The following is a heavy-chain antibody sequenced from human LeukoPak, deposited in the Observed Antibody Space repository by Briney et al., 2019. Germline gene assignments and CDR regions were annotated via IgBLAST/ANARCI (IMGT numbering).Heavy chain of an antibody. J-gene: IGHJ4*02. D-gene: IGHD3-10*01. Sequence: GGSLKLSCAASGFTFTKYWMHWVRQVPRKGLIWVSRINNEGNDTNYADSVKGRFTIPRDNAKNTLYLQMNSLRAEDTAVYYCARGIYGNFDYWGQGSLVTVSS. V-gene: IGHV3-74*01. CDR2: INNEGNDT. CDR1: GFTFTKYW. CDR3: ARGIYGNFDY.